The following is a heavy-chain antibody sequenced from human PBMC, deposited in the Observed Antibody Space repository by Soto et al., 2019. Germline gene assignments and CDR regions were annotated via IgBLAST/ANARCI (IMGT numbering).Heavy chain of an antibody. CDR1: GGSISSSSYY. Sequence: SETLSLTCTVSGGSISSSSYYWGWIRQPPGKGLEWIGSIYYSGSTYYNPSLKSRVTISVDTSKNQFSLKLSSVTAADTDVYYCASQNRIYCTNGVCTSDYWGQGTLLTVSS. J-gene: IGHJ4*02. CDR3: ASQNRIYCTNGVCTSDY. V-gene: IGHV4-39*01. D-gene: IGHD2-8*01. CDR2: IYYSGST.